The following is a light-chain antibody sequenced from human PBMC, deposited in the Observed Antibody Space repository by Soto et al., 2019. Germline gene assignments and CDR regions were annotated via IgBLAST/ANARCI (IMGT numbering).Light chain of an antibody. CDR3: QQYASSPIT. CDR1: QSVHTF. Sequence: IVLTHSPDTLSLSPWEGASLSGRASQSVHTFLAWYQQKPGQAPRLLIYGASTRATGVPARFSGSGSGADFTLTISRLEPEDFAVYFCQQYASSPITFGQGTRLEIK. J-gene: IGKJ5*01. CDR2: GAS. V-gene: IGKV3-20*01.